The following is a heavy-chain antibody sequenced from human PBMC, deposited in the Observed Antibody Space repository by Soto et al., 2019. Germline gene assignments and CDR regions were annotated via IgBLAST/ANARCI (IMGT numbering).Heavy chain of an antibody. J-gene: IGHJ4*02. V-gene: IGHV3-23*01. D-gene: IGHD2-15*01. CDR1: GFTFSSYA. CDR2: ISGSGGST. CDR3: AKDGEVAATPSFDY. Sequence: VGSLRLSGAASGFTFSSYAMSWVRQARGKGLEWVSAISGSGGSTYYADSVKGRFTISRDNSKNTLYLQMNSLRAEDTAVYYCAKDGEVAATPSFDYWGQGTLVTVSS.